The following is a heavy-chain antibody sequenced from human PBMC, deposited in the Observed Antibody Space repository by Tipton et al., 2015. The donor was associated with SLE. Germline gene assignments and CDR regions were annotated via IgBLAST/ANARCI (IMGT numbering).Heavy chain of an antibody. J-gene: IGHJ4*02. Sequence: SLRLSCAASGFTFSSYWMSWVRQAPGKGLEWVANIKQDGSEKYYVDSVKGRFTISRDNSKNTLYLQMNSLRAEDTAVYYCANGRGYFDYWGQGTLVTVSS. CDR3: ANGRGYFDY. D-gene: IGHD1-26*01. V-gene: IGHV3-7*01. CDR2: IKQDGSEK. CDR1: GFTFSSYW.